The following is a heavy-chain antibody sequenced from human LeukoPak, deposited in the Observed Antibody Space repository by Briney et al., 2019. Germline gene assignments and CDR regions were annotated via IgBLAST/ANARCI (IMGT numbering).Heavy chain of an antibody. D-gene: IGHD1-1*01. J-gene: IGHJ5*02. CDR1: GFTVSSNY. V-gene: IGHV3-66*01. CDR2: IYSGGST. CDR3: ARERRGTPWFDP. Sequence: GGSPRLSCAASGFTVSSNYMSWVRQAPGKGLEWVSVIYSGGSTYYTDSVTGRFTISRDTSKNTLSLQMSTLRAADTPVYYCARERRGTPWFDPWGQGTLVSVSS.